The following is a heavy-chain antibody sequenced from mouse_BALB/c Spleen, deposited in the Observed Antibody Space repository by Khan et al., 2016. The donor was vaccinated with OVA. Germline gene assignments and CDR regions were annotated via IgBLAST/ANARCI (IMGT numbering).Heavy chain of an antibody. J-gene: IGHJ2*01. CDR1: GSTFTSYG. D-gene: IGHD2-14*01. CDR2: IYPGNGYT. V-gene: IGHV1S134*01. CDR3: TTAYYRYYFDY. Sequence: EVQLQESGAELGRPGSSVKLSCKTSGSTFTSYGIKWVKQRPGQGLEWIGYIYPGNGYTEYTERFQGQAILTSDTSSSTAYMQIRSLTSEYSAMYFCTTAYYRYYFDYWGQGTILTVSS.